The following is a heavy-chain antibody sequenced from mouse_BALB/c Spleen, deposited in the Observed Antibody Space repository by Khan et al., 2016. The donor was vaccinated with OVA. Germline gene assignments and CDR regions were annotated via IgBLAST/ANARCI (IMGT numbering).Heavy chain of an antibody. CDR1: GYTFKNYG. Sequence: QIQLVQSGPELKKPGETIKISCKASGYTFKNYGMIWVKQAPGKGLRWMGWINTYTGEPTYADDFKGRFAFSLETSDSTAYLQITNLKNEDTATXFCARVRYGAYWGQGTLVTVSA. V-gene: IGHV9-3-1*01. J-gene: IGHJ3*01. D-gene: IGHD2-14*01. CDR3: ARVRYGAY. CDR2: INTYTGEP.